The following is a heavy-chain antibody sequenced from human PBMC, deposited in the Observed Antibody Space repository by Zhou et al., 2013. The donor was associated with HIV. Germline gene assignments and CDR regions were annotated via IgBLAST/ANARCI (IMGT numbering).Heavy chain of an antibody. CDR1: GYSFTTYG. V-gene: IGHV1-18*01. CDR3: AREPTGEYWYFDL. J-gene: IGHJ2*01. CDR2: ITPYLGTT. D-gene: IGHD7-27*01. Sequence: QVHLVQSGTEVRKPGASVNVSCKASGYSFTTYGITWVRQAPGHGLEWMGGITPYLGTTDYSPRFRGRLTVTTDESSTTAYMELAGLTSDDTAVYYCAREPTGEYWYFDLWGRGTLVTVSS.